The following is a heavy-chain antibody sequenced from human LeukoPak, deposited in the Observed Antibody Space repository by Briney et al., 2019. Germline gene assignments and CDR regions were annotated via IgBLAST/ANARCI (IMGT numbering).Heavy chain of an antibody. CDR2: ISSSSTYI. D-gene: IGHD3-22*01. CDR3: ARGGYYDSGGFSD. V-gene: IGHV3-21*01. J-gene: IGHJ4*02. Sequence: GGSLRLSCATSGFTFTSYIMIWVRQAPGKGLEWVSSISSSSTYIYYADSVKGRFTISRDNAKNSQYLQMNNLRDEDTAVYYCARGGYYDSGGFSDWGQGTPVTVSS. CDR1: GFTFTSYI.